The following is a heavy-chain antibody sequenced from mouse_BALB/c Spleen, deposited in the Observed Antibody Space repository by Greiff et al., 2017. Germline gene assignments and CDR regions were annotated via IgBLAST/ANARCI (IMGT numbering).Heavy chain of an antibody. V-gene: IGHV3-8*02. D-gene: IGHD1-1*01. CDR3: ARSGGSSYLYAMDY. J-gene: IGHJ4*01. CDR2: ISYSGST. Sequence: EVKLQESGPSLVKPSQTLSLTCSVTGDSITSGYWNWIRKFPGNKLEYMGYISYSGSTYYNPSLKSRISITRDTSKNQYYLQLNSVTTEDTATYYCARSGGSSYLYAMDYWGQGTSVTASS. CDR1: GDSITSGY.